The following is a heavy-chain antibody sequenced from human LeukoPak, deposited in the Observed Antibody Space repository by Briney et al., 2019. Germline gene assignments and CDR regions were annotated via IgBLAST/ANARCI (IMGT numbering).Heavy chain of an antibody. CDR2: IYYSGST. J-gene: IGHJ4*02. Sequence: SETLSLTCTVSGGSISSGDYYWSWIRQPPGKGLEWIGYIYYSGSTNYNPSLKSRVTISVDTSKNQFSLKLSSVTAADTAVYYCARGGKQWLPFDYWGQGTLVTVSS. D-gene: IGHD6-19*01. V-gene: IGHV4-61*08. CDR3: ARGGKQWLPFDY. CDR1: GGSISSGDYY.